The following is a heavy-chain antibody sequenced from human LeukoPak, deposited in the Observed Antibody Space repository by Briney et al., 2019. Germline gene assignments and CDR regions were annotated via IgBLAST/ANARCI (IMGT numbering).Heavy chain of an antibody. CDR1: GYTFTSYD. Sequence: ASVKISCKASGYTFTSYDINWVRQATGQGLEWMGWMNPNSVNTGYAQKFQGRVTMTRNTSISTAYMELSSLRSEDTAVYYCAIRGTNYDILTGYYYYYYGMDVWGQGTTVTVSS. V-gene: IGHV1-8*01. J-gene: IGHJ6*02. D-gene: IGHD3-9*01. CDR2: MNPNSVNT. CDR3: AIRGTNYDILTGYYYYYYGMDV.